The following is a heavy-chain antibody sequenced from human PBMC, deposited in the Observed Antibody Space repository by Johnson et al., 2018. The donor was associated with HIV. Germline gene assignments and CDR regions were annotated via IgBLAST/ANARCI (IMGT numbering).Heavy chain of an antibody. CDR1: GFTFSSYA. J-gene: IGHJ3*02. D-gene: IGHD5-24*01. V-gene: IGHV3-30*04. CDR2: ISYDGSSK. CDR3: ARGSKEMVTIWNAFDI. Sequence: QVQLVESGGGVVQPGRSLRLSCAASGFTFSSYAMHWVRQAPGKGLEWVAVISYDGSSKYYADSGKGRFTISRDNAKNSLYLQMNSLRGEDTAVYYCARGSKEMVTIWNAFDIWGQGTMVTVSS.